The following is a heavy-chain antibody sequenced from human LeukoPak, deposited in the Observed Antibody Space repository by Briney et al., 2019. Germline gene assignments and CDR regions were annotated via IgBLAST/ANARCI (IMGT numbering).Heavy chain of an antibody. CDR2: IYYSGST. D-gene: IGHD4-17*01. J-gene: IGHJ4*02. Sequence: SETLSLTCAVYGGSFSGYYWSWIRQHPGKGLEWIGYIYYSGSTYYNPSLKSRVTISVDTSKNQFSLKLSSVTAADTAVYYCARERPDYGFDYWGQGTLVTVSS. CDR3: ARERPDYGFDY. CDR1: GGSFSGYY. V-gene: IGHV4-31*11.